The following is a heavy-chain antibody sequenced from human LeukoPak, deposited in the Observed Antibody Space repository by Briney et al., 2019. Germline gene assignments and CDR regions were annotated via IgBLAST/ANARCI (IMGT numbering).Heavy chain of an antibody. Sequence: GRSPRLSCVASGYSFSPDWMSWDRQTPGNGLEWVASISDGGWATYYVDSVRGRFTISRDDARNSLFLQMNGLRADDTAVYYCTRENYVADSWGQGTLVTVSS. J-gene: IGHJ5*02. CDR2: ISDGGWAT. CDR3: TRENYVADS. V-gene: IGHV3-7*03. D-gene: IGHD4/OR15-4a*01. CDR1: GYSFSPDW.